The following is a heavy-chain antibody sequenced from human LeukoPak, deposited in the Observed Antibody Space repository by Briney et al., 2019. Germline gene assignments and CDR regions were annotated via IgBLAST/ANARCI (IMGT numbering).Heavy chain of an antibody. J-gene: IGHJ4*02. CDR2: FDPEDGET. V-gene: IGHV1-24*01. D-gene: IGHD3-10*01. CDR1: GYTLTELS. CDR3: ARDQLIRAIDY. Sequence: EASVKVSCKVSGYTLTELSMHWVRQAPGKGLEWMGGFDPEDGETIYAQKFQGRVTMTRDTSNSTAYMELSRLRSDDTAVYYCARDQLIRAIDYWGQGTLVTVSS.